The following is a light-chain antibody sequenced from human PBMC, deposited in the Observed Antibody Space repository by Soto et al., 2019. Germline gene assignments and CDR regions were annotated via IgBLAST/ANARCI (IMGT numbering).Light chain of an antibody. J-gene: IGLJ2*01. CDR3: SSHTRSNALGDVV. CDR2: DVS. Sequence: QSVLDQPASVSGSPGQSITISCTGTSSDVGGYDDVSWYQQHPGKAPKLMIYDVSNRPSGVSNRFSGSKSDNTASLTISGLQAEDESDYYCSSHTRSNALGDVVFGGGTKLTVL. V-gene: IGLV2-14*01. CDR1: SSDVGGYDD.